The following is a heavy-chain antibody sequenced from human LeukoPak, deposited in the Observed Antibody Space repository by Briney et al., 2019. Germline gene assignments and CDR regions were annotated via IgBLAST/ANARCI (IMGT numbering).Heavy chain of an antibody. Sequence: GASVKVSCKASGGTFSSYAISWVRQAPGQGLEWMGRIIPILGIANYAQKFQGRVTITADKSTSTAYMELSSLRSEDTAVYYCTTDTRRDGYSSSFDYWGQGTLATVSS. CDR3: TTDTRRDGYSSSFDY. V-gene: IGHV1-69*04. J-gene: IGHJ4*02. CDR2: IIPILGIA. D-gene: IGHD5-24*01. CDR1: GGTFSSYA.